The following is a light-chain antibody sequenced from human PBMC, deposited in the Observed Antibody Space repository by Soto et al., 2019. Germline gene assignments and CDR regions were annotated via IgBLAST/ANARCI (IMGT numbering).Light chain of an antibody. V-gene: IGKV1-9*01. CDR2: AAS. CDR3: QQLNYPGIT. CDR1: QGISSY. Sequence: DIQLTQSPSFLSASVGDRVTITCRASQGISSYLAWYQQKPGKAPKLLIYAASTLQSGVPSRFSGSGSGTEFTLTISSLQPEDFATYYCQQLNYPGITFGPGTTVDIK. J-gene: IGKJ3*01.